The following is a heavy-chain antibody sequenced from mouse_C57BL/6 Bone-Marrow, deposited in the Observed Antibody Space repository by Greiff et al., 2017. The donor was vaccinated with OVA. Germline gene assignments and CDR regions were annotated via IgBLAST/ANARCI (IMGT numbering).Heavy chain of an antibody. Sequence: VKVVESGAELARPGASVKLSCKASGYTFTSYGISWVKQRTGQGLEWIGEIYPRSGNTYYNEKFKGKATLTADKSSSTAYMELRSLTSEDSAVYFCARWDGFAYWGQGTLVTVSA. CDR1: GYTFTSYG. J-gene: IGHJ3*01. V-gene: IGHV1-81*01. CDR2: IYPRSGNT. D-gene: IGHD4-1*01. CDR3: ARWDGFAY.